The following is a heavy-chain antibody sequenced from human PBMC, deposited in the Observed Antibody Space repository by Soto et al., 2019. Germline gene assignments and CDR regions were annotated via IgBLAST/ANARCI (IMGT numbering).Heavy chain of an antibody. D-gene: IGHD2-8*02. CDR1: GGSISSSSYY. J-gene: IGHJ4*01. V-gene: IGHV4-39*01. CDR3: ARHKCQTGVPSGY. Sequence: QLQLQESGPGLVKPSETLSLTCTVSGGSISSSSYYWGWIRQPPGKGLEWIGSIHYSGSTYYNPSLKSRVTISVGTSTFLFFRNLSSVSAADSSVYYCARHKCQTGVPSGYWGQGALVTVA. CDR2: IHYSGST.